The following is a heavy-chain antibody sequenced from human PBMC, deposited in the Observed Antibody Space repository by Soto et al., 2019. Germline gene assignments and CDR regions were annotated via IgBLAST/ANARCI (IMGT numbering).Heavy chain of an antibody. V-gene: IGHV1-8*01. Sequence: QVQLVQSGAEVKKPGASVKVSCKASGYTFTSYDINWVRQATGQGLEWMGWMNPNSGNTGYAQMCQGRVTMTRNTSISTDYMEPSSLRAEDKAVSYCAREKTSYGMDVGGQGTTVTVSS. J-gene: IGHJ6*02. CDR3: AREKTSYGMDV. CDR2: MNPNSGNT. CDR1: GYTFTSYD.